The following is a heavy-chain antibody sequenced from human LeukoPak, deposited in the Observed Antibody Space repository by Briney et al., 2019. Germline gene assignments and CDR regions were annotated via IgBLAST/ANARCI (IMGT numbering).Heavy chain of an antibody. CDR3: ARAAYQLLSDEYFQH. CDR1: GFTFSSYS. Sequence: GGSLRPSCAASGFTFSSYSMNWVRQAPGKGLEWVSSISSSSSYIYYADSVKGRFTISRDNAKNSLYLQMNSLRAEDTAVYYCARAAYQLLSDEYFQHWGQGTLVTVSS. CDR2: ISSSSSYI. V-gene: IGHV3-21*01. J-gene: IGHJ1*01. D-gene: IGHD2-2*01.